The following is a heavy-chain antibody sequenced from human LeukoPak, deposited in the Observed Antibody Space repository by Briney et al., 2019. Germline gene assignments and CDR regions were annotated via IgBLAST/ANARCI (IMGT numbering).Heavy chain of an antibody. V-gene: IGHV1-46*01. D-gene: IGHD6-19*01. J-gene: IGHJ4*02. CDR2: INPSGGST. CDR1: GYTLTELS. CDR3: ARGSSGWPGTN. Sequence: ASVKVSRKVSGYTLTELSMHWVRQAPGQGLEWMGIINPSGGSTSYAQKFQGRVTMTRDTSTSTVYMELSSLRSEDTAVYYCARGSSGWPGTNWGQGTLVTVSS.